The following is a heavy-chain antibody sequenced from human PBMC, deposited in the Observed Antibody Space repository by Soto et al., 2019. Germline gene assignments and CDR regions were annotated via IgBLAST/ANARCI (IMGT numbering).Heavy chain of an antibody. CDR3: VRGRYPHGPETLDY. Sequence: PSETLSLTCTVSGDSMTSDNFYWTWIRQLPGKGLEWIGYIYNNGRTYYNPSLKSRLSISVDTSKSHFSLSLTSVTAADTALYYCVRGRYPHGPETLDYWGQGTQVTVSS. CDR1: GDSMTSDNFY. D-gene: IGHD2-2*02. V-gene: IGHV4-31*02. CDR2: IYNNGRT. J-gene: IGHJ4*02.